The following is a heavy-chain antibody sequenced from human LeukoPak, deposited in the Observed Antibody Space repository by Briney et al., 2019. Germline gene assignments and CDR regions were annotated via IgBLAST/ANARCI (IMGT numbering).Heavy chain of an antibody. J-gene: IGHJ6*03. D-gene: IGHD5-24*01. CDR2: IYTSGST. CDR3: ARGVWYGYNLNYYYYMDV. V-gene: IGHV4-61*02. Sequence: SETLSLTCTVSGGSISSGSYYWSWIRQPAGKGLEWIGRIYTSGSTNYNPSLKSRVTISVDTSKNQFSLKLSSVTAADTAVYYRARGVWYGYNLNYYYYMDVWGKGTTVTISS. CDR1: GGSISSGSYY.